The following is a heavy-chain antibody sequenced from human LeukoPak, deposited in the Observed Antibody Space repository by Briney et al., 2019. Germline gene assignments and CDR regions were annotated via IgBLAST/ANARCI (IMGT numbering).Heavy chain of an antibody. V-gene: IGHV4-38-2*02. CDR2: IYYSGST. D-gene: IGHD1-14*01. CDR3: ARGITNHYYYYMDV. J-gene: IGHJ6*03. Sequence: SEALSLTCTVSGYSISSGYYWGWIRQSPGKGLEWIGDIYYSGSTYYNPSLKSRVTISVDTSKNQFSLKLSSVTAADTAVYYCARGITNHYYYYMDVWGKGTTVTVSS. CDR1: GYSISSGYY.